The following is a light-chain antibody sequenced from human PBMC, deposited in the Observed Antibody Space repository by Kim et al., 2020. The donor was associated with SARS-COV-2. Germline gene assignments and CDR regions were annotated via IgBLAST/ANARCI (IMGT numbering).Light chain of an antibody. CDR3: QSYDTSRSGYV. Sequence: QSVLTQPPSVSGAPGQRVTISCTGSSSNIGAGFDVHWYQHLPGTAPKLLIYGNDNRPSGVPDRFSGSKSGTSASLAITGLQAEEEADYYCQSYDTSRSGYVFGTGTKVTVL. V-gene: IGLV1-40*01. J-gene: IGLJ1*01. CDR1: SSNIGAGFD. CDR2: GND.